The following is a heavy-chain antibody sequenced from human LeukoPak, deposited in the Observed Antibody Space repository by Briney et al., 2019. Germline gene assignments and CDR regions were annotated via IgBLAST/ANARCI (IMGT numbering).Heavy chain of an antibody. CDR2: LHPDGSER. J-gene: IGHJ5*02. D-gene: IGHD5-24*01. CDR1: GFTFTQYW. V-gene: IGHV3-7*01. CDR3: ASGIDGYNYT. Sequence: GGSLRLSCVASGFTFTQYWMTWVRQAPGKGLGWVARLHPDGSERNYVGSVEGRFTVFGDNAKNSLYPQMNSLRAEDTAVYYCASGIDGYNYTWGQGTLVTVSS.